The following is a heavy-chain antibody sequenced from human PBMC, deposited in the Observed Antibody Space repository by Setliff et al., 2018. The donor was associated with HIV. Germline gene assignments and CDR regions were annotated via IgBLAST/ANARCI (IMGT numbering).Heavy chain of an antibody. J-gene: IGHJ6*03. V-gene: IGHV4-4*08. CDR2: IYTSGIT. Sequence: PSETLSLTCTVSGGSISGYYWSWIRQPPGKGLEWIGYIYTSGITDYNPSLKSRVTISGDTSKNQFSLKLSSVTAADTAVYYCARDRRGYYYGSGSCYMDVWGTGTTVTVSS. CDR1: GGSISGYY. D-gene: IGHD3-10*01. CDR3: ARDRRGYYYGSGSCYMDV.